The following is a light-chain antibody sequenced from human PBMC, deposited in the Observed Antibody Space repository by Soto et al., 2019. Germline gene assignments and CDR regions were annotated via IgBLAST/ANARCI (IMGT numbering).Light chain of an antibody. CDR1: SSDVGDYNS. CDR2: DVS. Sequence: QYALTQPRSVSGSPGKSVTVSCIGTSSDVGDYNSVSWYQQHPGKAPKLMIYDVSKRPSGVPDRFSGSKSGNTASLTISGLQAEDEADYYCCSYVGGYSYVFGIGTKVTVL. V-gene: IGLV2-11*01. CDR3: CSYVGGYSYV. J-gene: IGLJ1*01.